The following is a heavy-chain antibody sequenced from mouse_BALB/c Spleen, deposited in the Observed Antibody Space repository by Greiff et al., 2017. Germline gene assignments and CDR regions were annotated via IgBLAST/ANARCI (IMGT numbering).Heavy chain of an antibody. Sequence: ESGPGLVKPSQSLSLTCSVTGYSITSGYYWNWIRQFPGNKLEWMGYISYDGSNNYNPSLKNRISITRDTSKNQFFLKLNSVTTEDTATYYCARNSGYLYYAMDYWGQGTSVTVSS. V-gene: IGHV3-6*02. J-gene: IGHJ4*01. CDR2: ISYDGSN. CDR3: ARNSGYLYYAMDY. CDR1: GYSITSGYY. D-gene: IGHD3-1*01.